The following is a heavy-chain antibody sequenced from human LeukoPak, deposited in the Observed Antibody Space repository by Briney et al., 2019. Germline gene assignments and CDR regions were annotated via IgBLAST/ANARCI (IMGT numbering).Heavy chain of an antibody. Sequence: GGSLRLSCAASGFTFTNDAMTWVRQAPGKGLEWVSSMSNSGDKTYYAESVKGRFTISRDNSESTLYLQMNSVEAEDTAVYYCAKSRGSATYYRGNDYWGQGTLVTVSS. CDR1: GFTFTNDA. J-gene: IGHJ4*02. CDR3: AKSRGSATYYRGNDY. D-gene: IGHD3-10*01. V-gene: IGHV3-23*01. CDR2: MSNSGDKT.